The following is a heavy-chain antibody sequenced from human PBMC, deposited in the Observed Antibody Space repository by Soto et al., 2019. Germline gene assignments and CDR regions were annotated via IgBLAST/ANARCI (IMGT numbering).Heavy chain of an antibody. Sequence: QVQLVQSGAEVKKPGASVKISCKTSGDTFSHYYMHGVRQAPGQVLEWMSIIYPSFHSPTYSQNFQGRLTVTSAASTLTVYRELSSLKSEDTAVYYCARALVSGTIEIGFSVWGQGTLVTVSS. CDR2: IYPSFHSP. CDR1: GDTFSHYY. V-gene: IGHV1-46*01. CDR3: ARALVSGTIEIGFSV. J-gene: IGHJ3*01. D-gene: IGHD3-9*01.